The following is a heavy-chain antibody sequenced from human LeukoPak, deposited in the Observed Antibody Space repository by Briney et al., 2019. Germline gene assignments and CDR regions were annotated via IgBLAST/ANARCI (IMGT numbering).Heavy chain of an antibody. CDR2: IWYDGSNE. Sequence: GGSLRLSCAASGFTFSNYGMHWVRQAPGKGLEWVAVIWYDGSNEYYADSVKGRFTISRDNAKNSLYLQMNSLRAEDTAVYYCARDSSGWYHYWGQGTLVTVSS. D-gene: IGHD6-19*01. CDR3: ARDSSGWYHY. J-gene: IGHJ4*02. V-gene: IGHV3-33*01. CDR1: GFTFSNYG.